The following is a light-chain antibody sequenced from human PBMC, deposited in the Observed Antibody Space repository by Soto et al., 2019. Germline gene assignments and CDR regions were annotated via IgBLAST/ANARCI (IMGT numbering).Light chain of an antibody. V-gene: IGLV1-40*01. CDR3: QSYDSSLSGQEV. CDR2: GNT. Sequence: QPVLTQPPSVSGAPGQRVTISCTGSSSNIGAGYDVHWYQQLPGTAPKLLIYGNTNRPSVVPDRFSGSKSGTSASLAITGLQAEDEADYYCQSYDSSLSGQEVFGGGTKLTVL. J-gene: IGLJ2*01. CDR1: SSNIGAGYD.